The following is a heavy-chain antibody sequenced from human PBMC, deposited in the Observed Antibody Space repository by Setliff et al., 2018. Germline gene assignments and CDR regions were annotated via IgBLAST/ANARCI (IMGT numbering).Heavy chain of an antibody. Sequence: ASVKVSCKVSGYTLTELSMHWVRQAPGKGLEWVGGFDPEDGETIYAQKFQGRVTMTEDTSTDTAYMELSSLRSEDTAVYYCATGGYSGYDYVYYYYGMDVWGQGTTVTVSS. V-gene: IGHV1-24*01. CDR3: ATGGYSGYDYVYYYYGMDV. CDR1: GYTLTELS. D-gene: IGHD5-12*01. J-gene: IGHJ6*02. CDR2: FDPEDGET.